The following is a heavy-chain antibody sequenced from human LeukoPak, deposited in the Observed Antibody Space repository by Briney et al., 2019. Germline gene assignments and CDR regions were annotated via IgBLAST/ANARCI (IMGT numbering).Heavy chain of an antibody. Sequence: ASVKVSCKASGYTFTSYGISWVRQAPGQGLEWMGWISAYSGNTNYAQKLQGRVTMTTDTSTSTAYMELRSLRSDDTAVYYCARDSDLGWAVAVTAPFDYWGQGTLVTVSS. CDR2: ISAYSGNT. J-gene: IGHJ4*02. D-gene: IGHD6-19*01. CDR3: ARDSDLGWAVAVTAPFDY. CDR1: GYTFTSYG. V-gene: IGHV1-18*01.